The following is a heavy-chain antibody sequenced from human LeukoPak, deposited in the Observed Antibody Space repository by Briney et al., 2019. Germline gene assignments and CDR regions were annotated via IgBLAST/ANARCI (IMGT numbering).Heavy chain of an antibody. CDR3: ARVKYSSSWYWFDP. CDR1: GGSISSYY. V-gene: IGHV4-59*01. CDR2: IYYSGST. Sequence: SETLSPTCTVSGGSISSYYWSWIRQPPGKGLEWIGYIYYSGSTNYNPSLKSRVTISVDTSKNQFSLKLSSVTAADTAVYYCARVKYSSSWYWFDPWGQGTLVTVSS. J-gene: IGHJ5*02. D-gene: IGHD6-13*01.